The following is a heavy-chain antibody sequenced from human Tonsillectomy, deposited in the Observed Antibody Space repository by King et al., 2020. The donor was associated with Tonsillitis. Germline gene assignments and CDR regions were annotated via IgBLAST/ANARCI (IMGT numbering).Heavy chain of an antibody. CDR3: ARDGRSYYYFDY. J-gene: IGHJ4*02. CDR1: KFTFSSYA. D-gene: IGHD1-26*01. Sequence: VQLVESGGGLVQPGGSLRLSCAASKFTFSSYAMSWVRQAPGKGLEWVAVIWYNGINTYYADSVKGRFTISRDNSKNTLYLQMNSLRAEDTAVYYCARDGRSYYYFDYWGQGTLVTVSS. V-gene: IGHV3-33*08. CDR2: IWYNGINT.